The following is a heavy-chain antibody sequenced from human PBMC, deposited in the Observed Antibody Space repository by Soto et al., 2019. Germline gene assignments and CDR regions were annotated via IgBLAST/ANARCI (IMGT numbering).Heavy chain of an antibody. CDR2: ISYGGINN. CDR1: GFTFSNFP. D-gene: IGHD4-4*01. CDR3: ARTTVVSGTPHFDY. J-gene: IGHJ4*02. Sequence: QVQLVESGGGVVQPGRSLRLSCAASGFTFSNFPMHWVRQAPGKGLEWVAVISYGGINNYYADSVKGRFTISRDDSKNTVYLQMNGLRPEDTAVYFCARTTVVSGTPHFDYWGQGTLVTVSS. V-gene: IGHV3-30-3*01.